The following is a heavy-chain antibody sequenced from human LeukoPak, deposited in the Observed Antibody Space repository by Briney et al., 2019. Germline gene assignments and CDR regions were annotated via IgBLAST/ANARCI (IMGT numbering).Heavy chain of an antibody. CDR1: GFTFSSYS. V-gene: IGHV3-21*01. Sequence: PGGSLRLSCAASGFTFSSYSMNWVRQAPGKGLEWVSSISSSSSYIYYADSVKGRFTISRDNAKNSPYLQMNSLRAEDTAVYYCARPIAVAGTGGYYFDYWGQGTLVTVSS. J-gene: IGHJ4*02. CDR2: ISSSSSYI. D-gene: IGHD6-19*01. CDR3: ARPIAVAGTGGYYFDY.